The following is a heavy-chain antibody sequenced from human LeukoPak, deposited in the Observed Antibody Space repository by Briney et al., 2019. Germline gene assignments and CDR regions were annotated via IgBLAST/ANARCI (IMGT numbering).Heavy chain of an antibody. CDR1: GGSISSSSYY. Sequence: SETLSLTCTVSGGSISSSSYYWGWIRQSPGKGLEWIGSIYYSGSTYYNPSLKSRVTISVDTSKNQFSLKLSSVTAADTAVYYCARVRYSGSYGGRYFDYWGQGTLVTVSS. J-gene: IGHJ4*02. V-gene: IGHV4-39*07. CDR3: ARVRYSGSYGGRYFDY. D-gene: IGHD1-26*01. CDR2: IYYSGST.